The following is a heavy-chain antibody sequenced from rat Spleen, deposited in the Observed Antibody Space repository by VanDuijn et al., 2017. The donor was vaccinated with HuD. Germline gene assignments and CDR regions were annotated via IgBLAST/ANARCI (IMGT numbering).Heavy chain of an antibody. CDR1: GFSLTGNN. J-gene: IGHJ2*01. D-gene: IGHD5-1*01. Sequence: QVQLKESGPGLVQPSQTLSLTCTVSGFSLTGNNVHWVRQPPGKGLEWMGRMRYDGDTYYNSALKSRLSISRDTSKSQVFLKVNSLQSDDTAMYICTRGLGDYWGQGVMVTVSS. V-gene: IGHV2S30*01. CDR2: MRYDGDT. CDR3: TRGLGDY.